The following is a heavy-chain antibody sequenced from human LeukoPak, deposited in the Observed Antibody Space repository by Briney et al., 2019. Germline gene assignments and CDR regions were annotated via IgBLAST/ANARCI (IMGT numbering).Heavy chain of an antibody. CDR2: ISGSGGIT. CDR3: AKSLTVTTRIHSIDP. V-gene: IGHV3-23*01. CDR1: GFTFSRYS. D-gene: IGHD4-17*01. Sequence: GSLRLSCAASGFTFSRYSMNWVRQAPGKGLGWVSAISGSGGITYYADSVKGRFAISRDNSKNTLYLQMNSLRAEDTAVYYCAKSLTVTTRIHSIDPRGQGTLVTVSS. J-gene: IGHJ4*02.